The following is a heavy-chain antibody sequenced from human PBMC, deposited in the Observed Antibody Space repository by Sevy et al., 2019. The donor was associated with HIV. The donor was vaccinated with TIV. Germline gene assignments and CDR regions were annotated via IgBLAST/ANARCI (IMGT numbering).Heavy chain of an antibody. CDR2: IIPIFGTS. CDR1: GGTFSSYD. Sequence: SVKVSCKASGGTFSSYDINWVRQAPGQGLEWLGQIIPIFGTSSYAHNFQGRVTITADESTSTAYMDLSSLTSEDTAVYYCARGGGAVDHGMDVWGQGTTVTVSS. CDR3: ARGGGAVDHGMDV. J-gene: IGHJ6*02. V-gene: IGHV1-69*13. D-gene: IGHD2-21*01.